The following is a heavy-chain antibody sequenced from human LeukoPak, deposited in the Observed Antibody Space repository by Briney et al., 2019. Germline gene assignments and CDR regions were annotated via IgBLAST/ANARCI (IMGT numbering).Heavy chain of an antibody. CDR3: ARQLLYYDVLTGGVGPYYFDS. CDR2: ISSSSSTI. J-gene: IGHJ4*02. D-gene: IGHD3-9*01. CDR1: GFTFSSYS. V-gene: IGHV3-48*04. Sequence: PGGSLRLSCAASGFTFSSYSMNWVRQAPGKGLEWVSYISSSSSTIYYADSVKGRFTISRDNAKNSLYLQMNSLRAEDTAVYYCARQLLYYDVLTGGVGPYYFDSWGQGTLVTVSS.